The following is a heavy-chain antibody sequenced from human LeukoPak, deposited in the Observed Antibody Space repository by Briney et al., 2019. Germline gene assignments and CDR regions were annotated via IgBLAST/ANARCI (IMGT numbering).Heavy chain of an antibody. V-gene: IGHV3-33*01. D-gene: IGHD3-22*01. J-gene: IGHJ4*02. Sequence: GGSLRLSCAASGFTFSSYGMHWVRQAPGKGLEWVAVIWYDGSNKYYADSVKGRFTISRDNSKNTLYLQMNSLRAEDTAVYYCARGYGGSSGYLDYWGQGTLVTVSS. CDR1: GFTFSSYG. CDR3: ARGYGGSSGYLDY. CDR2: IWYDGSNK.